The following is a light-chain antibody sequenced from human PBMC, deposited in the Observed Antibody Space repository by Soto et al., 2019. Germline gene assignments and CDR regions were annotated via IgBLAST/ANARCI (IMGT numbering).Light chain of an antibody. Sequence: QSALTEPASVSGSPGQSITISCTGTSSDVGSYNLVSWYQQHPGKGPKLVIYEVSKRPSGVSNRFSGSKSGNTASLTISGLQAEDEADYYCCSSTSRATYVFGTGTKATVL. J-gene: IGLJ1*01. CDR3: CSSTSRATYV. CDR1: SSDVGSYNL. V-gene: IGLV2-23*02. CDR2: EVS.